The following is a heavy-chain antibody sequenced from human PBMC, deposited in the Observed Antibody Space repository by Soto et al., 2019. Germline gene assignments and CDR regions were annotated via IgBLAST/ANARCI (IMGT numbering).Heavy chain of an antibody. D-gene: IGHD3-22*01. J-gene: IGHJ4*02. CDR3: AASRPDQGYSAIDY. CDR1: VFTFTSSA. CDR2: IVVGIGNK. V-gene: IGHV1-58*01. Sequence: SVKVSCKASVFTFTSSAVQLVRQARGQRLEWIGWIVVGIGNKNYAQKFQERVTITRDMSTSTAYMELSSLRSEDTAVYYCAASRPDQGYSAIDYWGQGTLVTVSS.